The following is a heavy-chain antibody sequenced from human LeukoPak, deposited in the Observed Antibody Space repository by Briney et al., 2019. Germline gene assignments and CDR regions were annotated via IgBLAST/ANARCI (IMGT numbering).Heavy chain of an antibody. Sequence: PSETLSLTCAVYGGSFSGYYWSWIRQPPGKGLEWIGEINHSGSTNYNPSLKSRVTISVDTSKTQFSLKLSSVTAADTAVYYCARVMGRLVRTWYFDLWGRGTLVTVSS. D-gene: IGHD3-9*01. J-gene: IGHJ2*01. CDR3: ARVMGRLVRTWYFDL. CDR1: GGSFSGYY. V-gene: IGHV4-34*01. CDR2: INHSGST.